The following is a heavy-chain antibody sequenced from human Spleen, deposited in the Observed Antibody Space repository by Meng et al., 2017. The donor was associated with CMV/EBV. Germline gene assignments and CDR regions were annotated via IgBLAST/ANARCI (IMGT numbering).Heavy chain of an antibody. CDR1: CASITRGNW. CDR2: ISYIGST. Sequence: CGVSCASITRGNWWSWVRQPPGKGLEWIGEISYIGSTNYNPALKSRVTISADKSKNHFSLTLSSVTAADTAVYFCARSVDTAMGYFEYWGQGTLVTVSS. CDR3: ARSVDTAMGYFEY. V-gene: IGHV4-4*01. J-gene: IGHJ4*02. D-gene: IGHD5-18*01.